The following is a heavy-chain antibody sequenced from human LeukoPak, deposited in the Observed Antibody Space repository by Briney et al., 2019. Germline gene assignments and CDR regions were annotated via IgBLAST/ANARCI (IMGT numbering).Heavy chain of an antibody. Sequence: SVKVSCKASGGTFSSYAISWVRQAPGQGLEWMGGIIPIFGTANYAQKFQGRVTITADESTSTAYMELSSLRSEDTAVYYCASSPVTWIQLWFGYWGQGTLVTVSS. V-gene: IGHV1-69*13. CDR1: GGTFSSYA. CDR3: ASSPVTWIQLWFGY. CDR2: IIPIFGTA. J-gene: IGHJ4*02. D-gene: IGHD5-18*01.